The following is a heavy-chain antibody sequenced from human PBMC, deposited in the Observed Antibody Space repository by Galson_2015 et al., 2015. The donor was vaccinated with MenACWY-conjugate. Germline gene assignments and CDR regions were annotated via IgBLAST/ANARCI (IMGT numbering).Heavy chain of an antibody. J-gene: IGHJ4*02. CDR3: ARQGFGSSSLDY. Sequence: QSGAEVKKPGESLKISCKGSGYTFTSNWIGWVRQMPGKGLEWMGIIYPVDSDTRYTPSFQVHVTISADKSINTAYLQWGSLYALDTAMYYCARQGFGSSSLDYWGQGTLVTVSS. V-gene: IGHV5-51*01. CDR1: GYTFTSNW. D-gene: IGHD6-6*01. CDR2: IYPVDSDT.